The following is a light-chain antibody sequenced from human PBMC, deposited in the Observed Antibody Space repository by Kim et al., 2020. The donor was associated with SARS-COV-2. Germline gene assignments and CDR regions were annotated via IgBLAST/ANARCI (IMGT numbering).Light chain of an antibody. J-gene: IGKJ2*04. Sequence: PGETAILYCRASKSVSDFLDWYQQQPGQAPRPLIYAASNRATGIPARFRGSGSGTDFTPTITSIETEDFAVYFCQHRYNWPPGSFGQGTKLEI. V-gene: IGKV3-11*01. CDR2: AAS. CDR1: KSVSDF. CDR3: QHRYNWPPGS.